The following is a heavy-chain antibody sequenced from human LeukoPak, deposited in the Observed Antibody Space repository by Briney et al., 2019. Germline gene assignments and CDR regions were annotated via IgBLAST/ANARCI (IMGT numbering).Heavy chain of an antibody. Sequence: ASVKVSCKASGYTFTSYGISWVRQAPGQGLEWMGIINPSGGSTSYAQKFQGRVTITADESTSTAYMELSSLRSEDTAVYYCASAAYCSSTSCYPKNAFDIWGQGTMVTVSS. CDR3: ASAAYCSSTSCYPKNAFDI. D-gene: IGHD2-2*01. CDR1: GYTFTSYG. V-gene: IGHV1-46*01. J-gene: IGHJ3*02. CDR2: INPSGGST.